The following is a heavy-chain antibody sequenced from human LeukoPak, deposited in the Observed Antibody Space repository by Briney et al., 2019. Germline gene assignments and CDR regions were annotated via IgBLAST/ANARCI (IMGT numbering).Heavy chain of an antibody. V-gene: IGHV4-39*07. CDR1: GASISSNNYY. Sequence: PSETLSLTCTVSGASISSNNYYWSWIRQPPGKGLEWIGEINHSGSTNYNPSLKSRVTISVDTSKNQFSLKLSSVTAADTAVYYCARRMGYSGYERTFDYWGQGTLVTVSS. D-gene: IGHD5-12*01. CDR2: INHSGST. CDR3: ARRMGYSGYERTFDY. J-gene: IGHJ4*02.